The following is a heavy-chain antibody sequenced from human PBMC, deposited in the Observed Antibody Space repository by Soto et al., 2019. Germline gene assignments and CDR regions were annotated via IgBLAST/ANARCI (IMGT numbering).Heavy chain of an antibody. Sequence: GGSLRLSCTACGFTFNTHWMHWVRQAPWKGLVWVSRIYFDGITTNYADSVKRRLTVSRDNAKNTVYLHVNTLRDEDTAVYYCARGGEMGVDYWGQVTLVAVCS. CDR1: GFTFNTHW. V-gene: IGHV3-74*01. D-gene: IGHD1-26*01. CDR2: IYFDGITT. J-gene: IGHJ4*02. CDR3: ARGGEMGVDY.